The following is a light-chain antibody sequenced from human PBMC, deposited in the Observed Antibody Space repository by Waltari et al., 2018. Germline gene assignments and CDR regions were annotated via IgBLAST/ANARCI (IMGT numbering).Light chain of an antibody. V-gene: IGKV2-30*01. J-gene: IGKJ1*01. Sequence: DVVMTQSPPSLPVTLGQPASMSCRSSQTLIYTDGNTYSSWFLQRPGQSPRRLIYKVSDRDPGVPDRFRGSGSGTDFTLRIKKVEAEDVGVYYCMQGTHWPWTFGQGTKMEIE. CDR2: KVS. CDR1: QTLIYTDGNTY. CDR3: MQGTHWPWT.